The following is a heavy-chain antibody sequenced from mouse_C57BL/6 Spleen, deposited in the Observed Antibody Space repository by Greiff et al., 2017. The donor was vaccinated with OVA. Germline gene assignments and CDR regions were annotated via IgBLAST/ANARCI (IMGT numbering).Heavy chain of an antibody. V-gene: IGHV1-54*01. Sequence: QVQLQQSGAELVRPGTSVKVSCKASGYAFTNYLIEWVKQRPGQGLEWIGVITPGSGGTNYNEKFKGKATLTADKSSSTAYMQLSSLTSEDSAVYFCARSDPPDYYGSSYGDWGQGTTLTVSS. CDR1: GYAFTNYL. J-gene: IGHJ2*01. D-gene: IGHD1-1*01. CDR3: ARSDPPDYYGSSYGD. CDR2: ITPGSGGT.